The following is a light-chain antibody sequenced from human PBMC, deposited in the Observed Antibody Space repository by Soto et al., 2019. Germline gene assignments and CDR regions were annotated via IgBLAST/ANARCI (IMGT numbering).Light chain of an antibody. J-gene: IGKJ4*01. V-gene: IGKV1D-16*01. CDR3: QQYYRYPLP. Sequence: DTQMTQSPSSLSASVGDRVTMTCRASQGINNWLAWYQQKPGEVPKSLLSAAFNLQSGVQSRFSGSRSGTDFTLTISSLQPEDFASYSYQQYYRYPLPFGGETKVEIK. CDR1: QGINNW. CDR2: AAF.